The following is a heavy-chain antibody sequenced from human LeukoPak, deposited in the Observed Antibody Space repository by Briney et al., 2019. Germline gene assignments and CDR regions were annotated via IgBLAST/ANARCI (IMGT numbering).Heavy chain of an antibody. CDR2: ISGSGGST. D-gene: IGHD3-22*01. CDR1: GFTFSSYA. V-gene: IGHV3-23*01. J-gene: IGHJ4*02. CDR3: AKDRYYYGSSGPDLIFDY. Sequence: PGGSLRLSCAASGFTFSSYAMSWVRQAPGKGLEWVSAISGSGGSTYYADSVKGRFTISRDNSKNTLYLQMNSLRAEDTAVYYCAKDRYYYGSSGPDLIFDYWGQGTLVTVSS.